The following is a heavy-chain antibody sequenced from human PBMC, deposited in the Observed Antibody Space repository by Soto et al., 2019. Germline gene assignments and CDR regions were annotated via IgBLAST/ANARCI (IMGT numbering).Heavy chain of an antibody. CDR3: AIVGVAATSVTDYYYYMDV. CDR1: GFTFDDYG. V-gene: IGHV3-20*01. J-gene: IGHJ6*03. D-gene: IGHD2-15*01. CDR2: INCNGGNI. Sequence: EVQLVESGGGVVRPGGSLRLSCAASGFTFDDYGMSRVRQAPGKGLEWVSGINCNGGNICYAHSVKGRFTISRDNAKNSLYLQMNSLRAEDTALYHCAIVGVAATSVTDYYYYMDVWGKGTTVTASS.